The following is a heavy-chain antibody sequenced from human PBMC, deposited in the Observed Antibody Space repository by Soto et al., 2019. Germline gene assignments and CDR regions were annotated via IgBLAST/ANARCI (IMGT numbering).Heavy chain of an antibody. CDR3: ARKVSGSTGRPDLWYFDP. D-gene: IGHD3-10*01. CDR2: ISGGGDAT. Sequence: EVQLLDSGGGLVQPGGSLRLSCAASGFTFSGYALTWVRQAPGKGLEWVSAISGGGDATFYADSVKGRFTISRDNSKNALYLHMNTLRAEDTAVYYCARKVSGSTGRPDLWYFDPWGRGTLVTVSS. CDR1: GFTFSGYA. J-gene: IGHJ2*01. V-gene: IGHV3-23*01.